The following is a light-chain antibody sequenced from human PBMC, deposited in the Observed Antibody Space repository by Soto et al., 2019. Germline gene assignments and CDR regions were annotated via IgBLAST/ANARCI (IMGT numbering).Light chain of an antibody. Sequence: EIVMTQSPAILSVSPGERATLSCRASQSISSNLAWYQQKPGQAPRLLISGASTRATGIPTRFSGSGSGTEFTLTTSRLQYEAFAVYYCQQYNNWWTFGQGTKVDIK. CDR3: QQYNNWWT. CDR2: GAS. J-gene: IGKJ1*01. V-gene: IGKV3-15*01. CDR1: QSISSN.